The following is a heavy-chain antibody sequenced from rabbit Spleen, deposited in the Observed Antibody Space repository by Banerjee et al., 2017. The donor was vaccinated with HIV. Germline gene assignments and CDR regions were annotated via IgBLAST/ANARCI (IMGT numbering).Heavy chain of an antibody. CDR2: IAGDSSGFT. CDR3: ARGSAAMTMVITGFYFGL. Sequence: QSLEESGGDLVKPGASLTLTCTASGFSFSSNEYMCWVRQAPGKGLEWISCIAGDSSGFTYSATWAKGRFTCSKTSSTTVTLQLTSLTAADTATYFCARGSAAMTMVITGFYFGLWGPGTLVTVS. V-gene: IGHV1S40*01. CDR1: GFSFSSNEY. J-gene: IGHJ4*01. D-gene: IGHD2-1*01.